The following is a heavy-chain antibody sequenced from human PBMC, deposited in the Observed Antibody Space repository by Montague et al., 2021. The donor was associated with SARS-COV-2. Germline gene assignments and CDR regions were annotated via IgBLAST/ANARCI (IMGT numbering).Heavy chain of an antibody. Sequence: ETLSLTCAVSGDSISSSYWWKWVRQSPGKGLEWIGEIFHSGTTNYNPSLKSRITISVDKSRNQFSLRLSSVTAADTAIYYCASWSESDSWYQASLDYWGQGTLITVSS. V-gene: IGHV4-4*02. D-gene: IGHD6-13*01. J-gene: IGHJ4*02. CDR3: ASWSESDSWYQASLDY. CDR1: GDSISSSYW. CDR2: IFHSGTT.